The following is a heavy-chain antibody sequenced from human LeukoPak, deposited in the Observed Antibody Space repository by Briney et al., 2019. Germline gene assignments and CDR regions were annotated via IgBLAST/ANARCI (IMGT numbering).Heavy chain of an antibody. CDR3: ARDPSYYYDSSGYYGNNKFDY. D-gene: IGHD3-22*01. Sequence: ASVKVFCKASGYTFTSYYMHWVRQAPGQGLEWMGIINPSGGSTSYAQKFQGRVTMTRDTSTSTVYMELSSLRSEDTAVYYCARDPSYYYDSSGYYGNNKFDYWGQGTLVTVSS. J-gene: IGHJ4*02. CDR1: GYTFTSYY. CDR2: INPSGGST. V-gene: IGHV1-46*01.